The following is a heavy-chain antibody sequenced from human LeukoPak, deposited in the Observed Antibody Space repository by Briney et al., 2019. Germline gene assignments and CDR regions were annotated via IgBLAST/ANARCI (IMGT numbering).Heavy chain of an antibody. J-gene: IGHJ5*02. Sequence: ASVKVSCKASGYTFTGYYMHWVRQAPGQGLEWMGWINPNSGGTNYAQKFQGRVTMTRDTSISTAYMELSSLRSEDTAVYYCARWGWYGSGSYYNWFDPWGQGTLVTVSS. D-gene: IGHD3-10*01. CDR2: INPNSGGT. CDR1: GYTFTGYY. CDR3: ARWGWYGSGSYYNWFDP. V-gene: IGHV1-2*02.